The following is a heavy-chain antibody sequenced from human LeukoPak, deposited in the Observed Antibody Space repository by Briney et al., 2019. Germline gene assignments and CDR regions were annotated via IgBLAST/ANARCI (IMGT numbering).Heavy chain of an antibody. J-gene: IGHJ4*02. V-gene: IGHV3-30*02. D-gene: IGHD5-18*01. CDR1: GFTFSSYG. CDR2: IRYDGSNK. Sequence: PGGSLRLSCAASGFTFSSYGMHWVRQAPGKGLEWVAFIRYDGSNKYYADSVKGRFTISRDNSKNTLYLQMNSLRAEDTAVYYCAKDGGYSYGSLGGYFDYWGQGTLVTVSS. CDR3: AKDGGYSYGSLGGYFDY.